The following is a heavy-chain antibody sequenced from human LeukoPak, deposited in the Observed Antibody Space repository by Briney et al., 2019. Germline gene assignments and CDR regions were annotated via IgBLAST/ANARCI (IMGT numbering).Heavy chain of an antibody. CDR2: ISGSGGST. D-gene: IGHD5-24*01. J-gene: IGHJ4*02. CDR1: GFTFSSYA. Sequence: PGGSLRLSCAASGFTFSSYAMSWVRQAPGKGLEWVSAISGSGGSTYYADSVKGRFTISRDNSKNTQYLQMNSLRAEDTAVYYCAKDTRRWLQHFDYWGQGTLVTVSS. CDR3: AKDTRRWLQHFDY. V-gene: IGHV3-23*01.